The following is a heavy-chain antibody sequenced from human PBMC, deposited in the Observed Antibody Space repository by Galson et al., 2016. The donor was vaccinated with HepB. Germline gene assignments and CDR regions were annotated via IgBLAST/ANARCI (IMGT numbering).Heavy chain of an antibody. J-gene: IGHJ4*02. CDR1: GFPFSSYA. CDR2: ITIYGGRP. V-gene: IGHV3-64D*06. Sequence: SLRLSCAASGFPFSSYAMYWVRQAPGKGLEFVSAITIYGGRPHYADSVRGRCTIARDDSKNTLNLQMSRLRTEETAVYYVVRGRVNDFWSGYTERATHYFDSWGQGNLVTVSS. D-gene: IGHD3-3*01. CDR3: VRGRVNDFWSGYTERATHYFDS.